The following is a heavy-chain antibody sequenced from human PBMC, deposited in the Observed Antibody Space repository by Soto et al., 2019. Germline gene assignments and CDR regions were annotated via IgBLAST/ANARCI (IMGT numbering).Heavy chain of an antibody. D-gene: IGHD6-13*01. CDR3: ASISYSSSHPFDY. V-gene: IGHV1-46*01. CDR2: INPSGGST. CDR1: GYTFTGDH. Sequence: GASVKASWKASGYTFTGDHIHCGRHAPGQGLEWMGIINPSGGSTSYAQKFQGRVTMTRDTSTSTVYMELSSLRSEDTAVYYCASISYSSSHPFDYWGQGTLVTVSS. J-gene: IGHJ4*02.